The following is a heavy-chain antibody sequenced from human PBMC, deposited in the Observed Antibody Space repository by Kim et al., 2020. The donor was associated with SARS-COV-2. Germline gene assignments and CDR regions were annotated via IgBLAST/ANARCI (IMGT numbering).Heavy chain of an antibody. J-gene: IGHJ6*03. CDR2: ISSSSSYI. D-gene: IGHD2-21*01. CDR1: GFTFSSYS. V-gene: IGHV3-21*01. CDR3: ARAYCGGDCYDYYMDV. Sequence: GGSLRLSCAASGFTFSSYSMNWVRQAPGKGLEWVSSISSSSSYIYYADSVKGRFTISRDNAKNSLYLQMNSLRAEDTAVYYCARAYCGGDCYDYYMDVWGKGTTVTVSS.